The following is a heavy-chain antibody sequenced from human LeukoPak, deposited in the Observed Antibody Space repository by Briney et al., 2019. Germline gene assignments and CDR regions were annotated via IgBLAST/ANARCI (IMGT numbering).Heavy chain of an antibody. D-gene: IGHD6-19*01. CDR1: GFTFRSSE. Sequence: GGSLRLSCATSGFTFRSSEMNWVRQAPGKGLEWVSYISGTGNTIYYTDSVKGRFTISRDNAKNSLYLQMNSLRAEDTAVYYCARDLVGTSSGWYYFDYWGQGTLVTVSS. CDR2: ISGTGNTI. J-gene: IGHJ4*02. CDR3: ARDLVGTSSGWYYFDY. V-gene: IGHV3-48*03.